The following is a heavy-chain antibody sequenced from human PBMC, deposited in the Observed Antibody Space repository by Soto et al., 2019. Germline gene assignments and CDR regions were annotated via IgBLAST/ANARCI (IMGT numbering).Heavy chain of an antibody. J-gene: IGHJ6*02. Sequence: QVQLVESGGGVVQPGRSLRLSCAASGFTFSTYAMLWVRQAPGKGLEWVAVISYDGTNKYYADSVRGRFTISRDDSKNTLFLPMNSLRAEDTAVYYCAKDGGGYNYGYVMLDKYYYGMDVWGQGTTVTVSS. D-gene: IGHD5-18*01. CDR3: AKDGGGYNYGYVMLDKYYYGMDV. CDR1: GFTFSTYA. V-gene: IGHV3-30-3*01. CDR2: ISYDGTNK.